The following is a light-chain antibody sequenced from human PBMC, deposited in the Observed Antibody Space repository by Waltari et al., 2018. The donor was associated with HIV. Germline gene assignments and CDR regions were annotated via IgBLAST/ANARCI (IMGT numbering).Light chain of an antibody. J-gene: IGKJ4*01. Sequence: EIVLTQSPGTLSLSPGERATLSCRASQSVSRSYLAWYQQKRGQAPRLLMYGASSRATDLPDRCSGSGSGTYFTLTISRLEPEDFAVYYWQQYGSSLVTFGGGTKVEIK. V-gene: IGKV3-20*01. CDR3: QQYGSSLVT. CDR1: QSVSRSY. CDR2: GAS.